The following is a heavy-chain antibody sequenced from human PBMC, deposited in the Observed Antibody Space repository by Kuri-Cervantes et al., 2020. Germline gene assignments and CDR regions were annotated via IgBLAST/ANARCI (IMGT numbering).Heavy chain of an antibody. D-gene: IGHD2-15*01. J-gene: IGHJ3*02. CDR1: GGTFSSYA. Sequence: ASVKVSCKASGGTFSSYAINWVRQAPGQRLEWMGWINAGNGNTKYSQKFQGRVTITRDTSASTAYMELSSLRSEDTAVYYCAGVLAGAFDIWGQGTMVTVSS. CDR2: INAGNGNT. CDR3: AGVLAGAFDI. V-gene: IGHV1-3*01.